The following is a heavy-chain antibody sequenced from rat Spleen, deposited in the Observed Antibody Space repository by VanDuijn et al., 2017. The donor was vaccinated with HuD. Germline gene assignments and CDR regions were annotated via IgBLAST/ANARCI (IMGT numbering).Heavy chain of an antibody. CDR3: TKETVGVTPLIDY. D-gene: IGHD1-9*01. Sequence: QVQVKESGPGLVQPSETLSLTCTVSGFSLTKHSVSWVRQPSEKGPEWMGRMWYDGDTAYNSVLKSRLSISRDTSKNQVFLKMDSLQTDDIGTYYCTKETVGVTPLIDYWGQGIMVTVSS. CDR1: GFSLTKHS. J-gene: IGHJ2*01. CDR2: MWYDGDT. V-gene: IGHV2-63*01.